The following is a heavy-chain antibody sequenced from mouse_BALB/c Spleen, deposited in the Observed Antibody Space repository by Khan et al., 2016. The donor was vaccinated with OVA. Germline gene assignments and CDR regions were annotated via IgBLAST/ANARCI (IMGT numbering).Heavy chain of an antibody. CDR3: ASELGRYYAMDY. CDR2: ITNSGRT. CDR1: GYSITRDYA. J-gene: IGHJ4*01. V-gene: IGHV3-2*02. D-gene: IGHD4-1*01. Sequence: EVQLQASGPGLVKPSQSLSLTCTVTGYSITRDYAWNWIRQFPGNKLEWMGYITNSGRTNYNPSLKSRISITRDTSKNQFFLQLNSVTTEDTATYYCASELGRYYAMDYWGQGTSVTVSS.